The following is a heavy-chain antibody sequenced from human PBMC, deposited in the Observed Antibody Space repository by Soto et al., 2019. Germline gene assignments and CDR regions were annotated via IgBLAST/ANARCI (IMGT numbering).Heavy chain of an antibody. CDR2: ITPMIGTT. D-gene: IGHD3-3*01. Sequence: QVHLVQSGAEVKRPGSSVRVSCRASGGTFYTYAVTWVRQAPGQGLEWMGGITPMIGTTKYGQKFHDRVTFSADESASTAYMELSNLRSDDTTVYYCARDVSVMTSVFGFWGQGTLITVSS. CDR1: GGTFYTYA. J-gene: IGHJ5*01. V-gene: IGHV1-69*01. CDR3: ARDVSVMTSVFGF.